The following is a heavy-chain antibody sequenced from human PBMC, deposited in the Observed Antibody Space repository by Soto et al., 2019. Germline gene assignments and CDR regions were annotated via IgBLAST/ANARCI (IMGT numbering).Heavy chain of an antibody. Sequence: QVQLVQSGAEVKKPGASVKVSCKASGYTFTSYAMHWVRQAPGQRLEWMGWINAGNGNTKYSQKFQGRVTITRDTSASTAYMELSSLRSEDTAVYYCARPGVITGTWDFDYWGQGTLVTVSS. J-gene: IGHJ4*02. CDR3: ARPGVITGTWDFDY. CDR2: INAGNGNT. V-gene: IGHV1-3*01. D-gene: IGHD1-20*01. CDR1: GYTFTSYA.